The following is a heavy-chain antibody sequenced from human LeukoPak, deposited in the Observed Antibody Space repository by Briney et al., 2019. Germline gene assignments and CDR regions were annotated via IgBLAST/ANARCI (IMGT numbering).Heavy chain of an antibody. V-gene: IGHV4-34*01. Sequence: SETLSLTCAVYGGSFGGYYWSWIRQPPGKGLEWIGEINHSGSTNYNPSLKSRVTISVDTSKNQFSLKLSSVTAADTAVYYCARGGYLGAFDYWGQGTLVTVSS. CDR2: INHSGST. D-gene: IGHD5-12*01. CDR3: ARGGYLGAFDY. CDR1: GGSFGGYY. J-gene: IGHJ4*02.